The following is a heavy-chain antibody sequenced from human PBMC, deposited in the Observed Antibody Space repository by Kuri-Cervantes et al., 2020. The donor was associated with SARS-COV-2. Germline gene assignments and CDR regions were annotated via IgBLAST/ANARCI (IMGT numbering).Heavy chain of an antibody. CDR2: IYYTGTT. CDR1: GSSVNSYY. D-gene: IGHD3-16*01. V-gene: IGHV4-59*02. Sequence: SETLSLTCTVFGSSVNSYYWTWIRQPPGKGLEWVGSIYYTGTTNYNPSLKSRVTMSVDTSKNQFSLKLSSVTAADTAVYYCASFGGGGSDGGFDPWGQGTLVTVSS. J-gene: IGHJ5*02. CDR3: ASFGGGGSDGGFDP.